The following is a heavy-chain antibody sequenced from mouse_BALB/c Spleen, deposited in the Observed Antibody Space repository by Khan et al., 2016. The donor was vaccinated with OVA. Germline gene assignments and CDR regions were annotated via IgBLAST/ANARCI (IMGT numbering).Heavy chain of an antibody. J-gene: IGHJ2*01. CDR2: ISYSGNT. D-gene: IGHD1-1*01. CDR1: GYSITSDYA. V-gene: IGHV3-2*02. CDR3: ARIYGGDFDY. Sequence: DVKLQESGPGLVKPSQSLSLTCTVTGYSITSDYAWNWIRQFPGNKLEWMGYISYSGNTKYNPSLKSRISITRDTSKNQFFLQLKSVTTEDTATYYCARIYGGDFDYWGQGTTLTVSS.